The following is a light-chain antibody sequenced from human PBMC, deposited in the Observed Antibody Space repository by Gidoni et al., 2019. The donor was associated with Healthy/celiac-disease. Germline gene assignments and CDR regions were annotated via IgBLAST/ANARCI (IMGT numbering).Light chain of an antibody. Sequence: IVITQSPYPLAVSLGERANINCKSLQCVLASSNNKNYLNCYQQKAGQPHKLLFYRASTRESGVPDRFSGGGSGTDYTLTISSLQAEDVAVYYCQSRLTSGGGTKVEIK. CDR3: QSRLT. CDR2: RAS. CDR1: QCVLASSNNKNY. J-gene: IGKJ4*01. V-gene: IGKV4-1*01.